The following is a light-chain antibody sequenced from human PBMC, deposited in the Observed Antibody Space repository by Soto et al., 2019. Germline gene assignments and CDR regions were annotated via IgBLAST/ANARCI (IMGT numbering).Light chain of an antibody. J-gene: IGLJ1*01. CDR2: EVS. V-gene: IGLV2-14*01. CDR1: GSDVGYYNY. CDR3: TSFTATSTYV. Sequence: QSALTQPASVSGSPGQSITISCTGTGSDVGYYNYVSWYQHHPGKAPKLMIYEVSNRPSGVSNRFSGSKSGNTASLTISGLQAEDEADYYCTSFTATSTYVFGTGTKV.